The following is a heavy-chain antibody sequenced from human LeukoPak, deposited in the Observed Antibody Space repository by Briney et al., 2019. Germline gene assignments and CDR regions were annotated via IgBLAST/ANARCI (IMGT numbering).Heavy chain of an antibody. Sequence: SETLSLTCTVSGGSISSYYWSWIRQPPGKGLEWIGYIYYSGSTNYNPSLKSRVTISVDTSKNQFSLKLSSVTAADTAVYYCASDLAGTNGWFDPWGQGTLVTVSS. D-gene: IGHD1-7*01. J-gene: IGHJ5*02. CDR1: GGSISSYY. CDR3: ASDLAGTNGWFDP. CDR2: IYYSGST. V-gene: IGHV4-59*01.